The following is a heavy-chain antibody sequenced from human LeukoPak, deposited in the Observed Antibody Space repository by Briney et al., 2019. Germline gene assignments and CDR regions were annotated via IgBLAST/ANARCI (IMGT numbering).Heavy chain of an antibody. CDR2: IYTSGST. J-gene: IGHJ4*02. V-gene: IGHV4-61*02. CDR3: ARDRQWFGEPLPFDY. CDR1: GGSISSGSYY. D-gene: IGHD3-10*01. Sequence: SETLSLTCTVSGGSISSGSYYWSWIRQPAGKGLEWIGRIYTSGSTNYNPSLKSRVTISVDTSKNQFSLKLSSVTAADTAVYYCARDRQWFGEPLPFDYWGQGTLVTVSS.